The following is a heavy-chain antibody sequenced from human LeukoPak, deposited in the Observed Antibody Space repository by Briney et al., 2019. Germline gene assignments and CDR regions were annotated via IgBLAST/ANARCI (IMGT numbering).Heavy chain of an antibody. V-gene: IGHV1-46*01. CDR1: GYTFTDYY. D-gene: IGHD2-15*01. J-gene: IGHJ4*02. CDR2: INPSGGST. Sequence: ASVKVSCKASGYTFTDYYIHWVRQAPGEGLEWMGIINPSGGSTSYAQKFQGRVTMTRDMSTSTVYMELSSLRSEDTAVYYCARRYCSAGSCIPDYWGQGTLVTVSS. CDR3: ARRYCSAGSCIPDY.